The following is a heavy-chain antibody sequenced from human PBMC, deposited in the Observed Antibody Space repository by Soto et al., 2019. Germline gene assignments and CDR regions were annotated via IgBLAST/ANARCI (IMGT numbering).Heavy chain of an antibody. Sequence: GASVKVSCKASGCTFTSYYMHWVRQAPGQGLEWMGIINPSGGSTSYAQKFQGRVTMTRDTSTSTVYMELSSLRSEDTAVYYCAREGAAAAPGDYWGQGTLVTVSS. J-gene: IGHJ4*02. CDR3: AREGAAAAPGDY. CDR2: INPSGGST. V-gene: IGHV1-46*01. CDR1: GCTFTSYY. D-gene: IGHD6-13*01.